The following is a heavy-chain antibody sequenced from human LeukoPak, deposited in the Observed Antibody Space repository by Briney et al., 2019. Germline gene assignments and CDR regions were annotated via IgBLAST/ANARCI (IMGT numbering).Heavy chain of an antibody. Sequence: SETLPLTCGLNGGSFGDHFWGWFRQSPGKGLEWIGEVNQRGTINSNPSLKSRVAISVEASKNQFSLKLTSVTAADTAVYYCARINLWPGNWIDSWGQGSLVTVSS. CDR2: VNQRGTI. J-gene: IGHJ5*01. V-gene: IGHV4-34*01. D-gene: IGHD2/OR15-2a*01. CDR3: ARINLWPGNWIDS. CDR1: GGSFGDHF.